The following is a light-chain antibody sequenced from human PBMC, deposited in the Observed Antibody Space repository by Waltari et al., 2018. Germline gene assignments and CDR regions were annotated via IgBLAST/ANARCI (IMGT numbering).Light chain of an antibody. CDR3: QQYDNLPV. CDR1: QGIGSF. V-gene: IGKV3-11*01. Sequence: EIVLTQSPATLSLSPGERATLSCRASQGIGSFLAWYQQRPGQAPRLLIYDASNRATGIPARFSGSGSGTDFTFTISSLQPEDIATYYCQQYDNLPVFGPGTKVDIK. J-gene: IGKJ3*01. CDR2: DAS.